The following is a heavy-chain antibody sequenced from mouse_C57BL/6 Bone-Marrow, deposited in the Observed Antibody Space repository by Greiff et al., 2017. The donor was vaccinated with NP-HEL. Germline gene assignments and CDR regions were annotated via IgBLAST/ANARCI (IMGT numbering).Heavy chain of an antibody. CDR2: ISSGGSYT. V-gene: IGHV5-6*01. J-gene: IGHJ2*01. Sequence: EVKLVESGGDLVKPGGSLKLSCAASGFTFSSYGMAWVRPTPDKRLEWVATISSGGSYTYYPDSVKGRFTISRDNAKNTLYLQMSSLKSEDTAMYYCARHYSRSYFDYWGQGTTLTVSS. D-gene: IGHD3-3*01. CDR3: ARHYSRSYFDY. CDR1: GFTFSSYG.